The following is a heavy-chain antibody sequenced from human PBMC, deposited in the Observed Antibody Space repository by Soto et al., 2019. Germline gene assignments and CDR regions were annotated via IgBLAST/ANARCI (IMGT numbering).Heavy chain of an antibody. V-gene: IGHV4-4*02. Sequence: PSETLSLTCAVSGGSISSSNWWSWVRQPPGKGLEWIGEIYHSGSTNYNPSLKSRVTISVDKSKNQFSLKLSSVTAADTAVYYCVKSTYYYDSSGYSFTSSDPWGQGPLVTLSS. CDR3: VKSTYYYDSSGYSFTSSDP. D-gene: IGHD3-22*01. CDR2: IYHSGST. J-gene: IGHJ5*02. CDR1: GGSISSSNW.